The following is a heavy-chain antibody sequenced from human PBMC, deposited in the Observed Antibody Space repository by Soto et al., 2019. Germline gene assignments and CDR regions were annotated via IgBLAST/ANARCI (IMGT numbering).Heavy chain of an antibody. V-gene: IGHV4-4*07. J-gene: IGHJ5*02. CDR3: VRDGTKTLRDWFDP. CDR2: IYATGTT. D-gene: IGHD1-1*01. Sequence: SETLYLTCTVSGASISGFYGSWIRNSAGKGLEWIGRIYATGTTDYNPSLKSRVMMSVDTSKKQFSLKLRSVTAADTAVYYCVRDGTKTLRDWFDPWGQGISVTVSS. CDR1: GASISGFY.